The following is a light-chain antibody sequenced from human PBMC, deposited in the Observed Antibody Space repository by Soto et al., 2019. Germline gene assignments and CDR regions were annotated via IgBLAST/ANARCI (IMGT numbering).Light chain of an antibody. J-gene: IGLJ2*01. CDR1: SSDIGAYNY. V-gene: IGLV2-14*01. CDR3: SSYTSSSTLV. CDR2: DVT. Sequence: QSVLTQPASVSVSPGQSITISCTGTSSDIGAYNYVSWYQQHPGKVPKLMIYDVTYRPSGASNRFSGSKSGNTASLTISGLQAEDEADYYCSSYTSSSTLVFGGGTKLTVL.